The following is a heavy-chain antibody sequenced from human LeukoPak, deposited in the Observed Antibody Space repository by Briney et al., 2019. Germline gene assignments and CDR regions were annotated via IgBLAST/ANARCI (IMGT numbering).Heavy chain of an antibody. D-gene: IGHD3-22*01. CDR2: INHSGST. CDR1: GFTLSSYS. V-gene: IGHV4-34*01. CDR3: ARVGYYYDSSIDY. Sequence: PGGSLRLSCAAPGFTLSSYSMNWVRQPPGKGLEWIGEINHSGSTNYNPSLKSRVTISVDTSKNQFSLKLSSVTAADTAVYYCARVGYYYDSSIDYWGQGTLVTVSS. J-gene: IGHJ4*02.